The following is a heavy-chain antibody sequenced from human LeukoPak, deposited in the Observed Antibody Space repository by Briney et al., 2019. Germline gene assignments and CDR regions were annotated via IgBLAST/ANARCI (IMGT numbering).Heavy chain of an antibody. J-gene: IGHJ4*02. Sequence: GGSLRLSCAASGFTFSDYAMYWVRQAPGKGLEWVAIISFDGSSKYYADSVKGRFTISRDNAKNSLYLQMNSLRAEDTAVYYCARDLGSGYWGYWGQGTLVTVSS. CDR2: ISFDGSSK. V-gene: IGHV3-30*04. D-gene: IGHD3-22*01. CDR3: ARDLGSGYWGY. CDR1: GFTFSDYA.